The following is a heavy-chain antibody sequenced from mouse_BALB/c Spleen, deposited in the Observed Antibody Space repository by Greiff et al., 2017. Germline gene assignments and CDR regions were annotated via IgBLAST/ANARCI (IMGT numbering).Heavy chain of an antibody. D-gene: IGHD3-2*02. CDR2: INPYNDGT. V-gene: IGHV1-14*01. J-gene: IGHJ2*01. CDR1: GYTFTSYV. Sequence: EVQVVESGPELVKPGASVKMSCKASGYTFTSYVMHWVKQKPGQGLEWIGYINPYNDGTKYNEKFKGKATLTSDKSSSTAYMELSSLTSEDSAVYYCARLGYPGGFDYWGQGTTLTVSS. CDR3: ARLGYPGGFDY.